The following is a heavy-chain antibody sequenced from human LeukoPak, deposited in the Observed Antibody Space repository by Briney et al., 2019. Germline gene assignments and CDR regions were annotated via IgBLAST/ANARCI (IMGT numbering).Heavy chain of an antibody. D-gene: IGHD3-16*01. CDR3: ANHRHDYVWGSSL. CDR1: GFTFSTYA. J-gene: IGHJ3*01. Sequence: PGGSLRLSCAASGFTFSTYAMSWVRQAPGKGLEWVSGISGSGGSTYYADSVKGRFTISRDNSKSTLFLQMNSLRAEDTAVYCCANHRHDYVWGSSLWGQGTMVTVSS. V-gene: IGHV3-23*01. CDR2: ISGSGGST.